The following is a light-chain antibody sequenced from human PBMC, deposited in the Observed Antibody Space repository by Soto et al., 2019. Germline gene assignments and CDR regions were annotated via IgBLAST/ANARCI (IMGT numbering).Light chain of an antibody. J-gene: IGKJ2*01. CDR2: GAS. CDR1: QSVSSN. V-gene: IGKV3-15*01. Sequence: EIVMTQSPANLSVSPGERATLSCRASQSVSSNLAWYQQKPGQAPRLLNYGASTRATGIPARFSGSGSGTEFTLTISSLQSEDFAVYYCQQYNNWPPYTFGQGTKLEIK. CDR3: QQYNNWPPYT.